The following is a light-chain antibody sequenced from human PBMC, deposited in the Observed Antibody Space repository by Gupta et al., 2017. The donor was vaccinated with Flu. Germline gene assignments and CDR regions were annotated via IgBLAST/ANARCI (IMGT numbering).Light chain of an antibody. CDR2: ANN. Sequence: SSIGSATVDWYQQVPGMAPKLLICANNQRPAGVPGRFSGSKSGTSASLAISGLQPDDEADYYCATWIDALSGPVFGGGTKLVVL. CDR1: SSIGSAT. J-gene: IGLJ2*01. CDR3: ATWIDALSGPV. V-gene: IGLV1-44*01.